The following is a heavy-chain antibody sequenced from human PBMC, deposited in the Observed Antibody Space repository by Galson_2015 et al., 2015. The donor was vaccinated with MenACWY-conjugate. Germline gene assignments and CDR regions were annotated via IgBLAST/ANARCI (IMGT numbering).Heavy chain of an antibody. J-gene: IGHJ4*02. D-gene: IGHD3-22*01. CDR3: ASPYYDSSGYLDY. CDR1: GGTFSSYA. Sequence: SGGTFSSYAISWVRQAPGQGLEWMGGIIPIFGTANYAQKFQGRVTITADKSTSTAYMELSSLRSEDTAVYYCASPYYDSSGYLDYWGQGTLVTVSS. V-gene: IGHV1-69*06. CDR2: IIPIFGTA.